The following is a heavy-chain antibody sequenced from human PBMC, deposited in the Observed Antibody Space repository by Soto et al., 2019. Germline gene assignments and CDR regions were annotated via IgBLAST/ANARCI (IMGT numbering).Heavy chain of an antibody. CDR1: GFTFRDHA. CDR3: ARALFPDVDIYAMDV. J-gene: IGHJ6*02. V-gene: IGHV3-33*01. D-gene: IGHD5-12*01. Sequence: GGSLRLSCAASGFTFRDHAMHWVRQAPGKGREWLAIIWNDGSNKYYAGSVQGRFTISRDNSKNTVYLQMNSLSAEDTAVYYCARALFPDVDIYAMDVWGQGTTVTVSS. CDR2: IWNDGSNK.